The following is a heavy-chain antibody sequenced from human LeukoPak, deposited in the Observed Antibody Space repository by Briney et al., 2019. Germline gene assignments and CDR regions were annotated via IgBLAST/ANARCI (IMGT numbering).Heavy chain of an antibody. CDR3: AKDMYGDFGGVDY. J-gene: IGHJ4*02. D-gene: IGHD4-17*01. V-gene: IGHV3-21*04. CDR1: GFTFSSYS. Sequence: GGSLRLSCAASGFTFSSYSMDWVRQAPGKGLEWVSSISSSSSYIYYADSVKGRFTISRDNSKNTLHLQMSSLRAEDMAAYYCAKDMYGDFGGVDYWGQGTLVTVSS. CDR2: ISSSSSYI.